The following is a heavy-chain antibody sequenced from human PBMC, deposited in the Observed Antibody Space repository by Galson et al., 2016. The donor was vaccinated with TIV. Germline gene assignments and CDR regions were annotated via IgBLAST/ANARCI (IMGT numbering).Heavy chain of an antibody. CDR3: ARGNQEYQLLSENYFDL. CDR1: GASIASNYL. J-gene: IGHJ4*02. V-gene: IGHV4-4*02. D-gene: IGHD2-2*01. CDR2: IYHGGGT. Sequence: SETLSLTCAVSGASIASNYLWSWVRQPPGKGLKWIGEIYHGGGTNYNPSFKSRVTMSVDKSKNRFSLKLTSVTAADTAIYFCARGNQEYQLLSENYFDLWGQGILVTVSP.